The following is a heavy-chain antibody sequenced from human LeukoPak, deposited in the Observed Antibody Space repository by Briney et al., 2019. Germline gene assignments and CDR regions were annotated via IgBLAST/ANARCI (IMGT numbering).Heavy chain of an antibody. J-gene: IGHJ5*02. D-gene: IGHD4-11*01. CDR1: GDSISSYC. CDR3: ARRVVESAVITERNWFDP. Sequence: SDTLSLTCTVAGDSISSYCWSWVRQPPGKGLEWIGSMCYSGSTNYNLPLKSRVTISIDTSKIQFSLKLSSVTAADTAVYYCARRVVESAVITERNWFDPWGEGTLVTVSS. CDR2: MCYSGST. V-gene: IGHV4-59*08.